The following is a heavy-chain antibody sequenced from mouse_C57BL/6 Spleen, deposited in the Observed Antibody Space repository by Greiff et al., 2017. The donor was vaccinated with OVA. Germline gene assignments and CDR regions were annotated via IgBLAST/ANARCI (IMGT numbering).Heavy chain of an antibody. J-gene: IGHJ2*01. CDR1: GYTFTSYW. D-gene: IGHD4-1*01. V-gene: IGHV1-59*01. Sequence: VQLQQPGAELVRPGTSVKLSCKASGYTFTSYWMPWVKQRPGQGLEWIGVIDPSDSYTNYNQKFKGKATLTVDTSSSTAYMQLSSLTSEDSAVYYCARNWAHYFDYWGKGTTLTVSS. CDR2: IDPSDSYT. CDR3: ARNWAHYFDY.